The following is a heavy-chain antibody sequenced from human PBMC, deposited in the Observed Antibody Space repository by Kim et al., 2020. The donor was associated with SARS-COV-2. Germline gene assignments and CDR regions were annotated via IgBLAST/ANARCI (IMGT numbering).Heavy chain of an antibody. CDR2: IYYSGST. CDR1: GGSISSYY. D-gene: IGHD5-12*01. CDR3: ARGGRDGYNIFDY. Sequence: SETLSLTCTVSGGSISSYYWSWIRQPPGKGLEWIGYIYYSGSTNYNPSLKSRVTISVDTSKNQFSLKLSSVTAADTAVYYCARGGRDGYNIFDYWGQGTLVTVSS. V-gene: IGHV4-59*13. J-gene: IGHJ4*02.